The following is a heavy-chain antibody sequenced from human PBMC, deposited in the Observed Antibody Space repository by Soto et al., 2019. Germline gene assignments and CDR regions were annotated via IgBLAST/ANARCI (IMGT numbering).Heavy chain of an antibody. J-gene: IGHJ3*01. Sequence: QVHLVQSGAEVKSPGASVKISCKTSGYTFTNYGITWVRQAPGQGLEWVGWVNGDSGNTNYAPKMEGRFTRTTDASTSTADIELRSLRSDDTAVYYCSRGSGLNDGSDLWGQGTVVTV. CDR3: SRGSGLNDGSDL. V-gene: IGHV1-18*01. CDR1: GYTFTNYG. CDR2: VNGDSGNT.